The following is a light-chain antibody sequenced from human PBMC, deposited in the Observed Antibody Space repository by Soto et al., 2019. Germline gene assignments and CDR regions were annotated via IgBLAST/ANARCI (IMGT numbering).Light chain of an antibody. J-gene: IGLJ3*02. CDR2: DTS. V-gene: IGLV7-46*01. Sequence: QAVVTQEPSLTVSPQGTVTLTCGSSTGAVTSGHYPYWFQQKPGQAPRTLIYDTSNKHSWTPARFSGSLLGGKAALTLSGAQPEDDAEYYCLLSYSGARGVFGGGTKLTVL. CDR1: TGAVTSGHY. CDR3: LLSYSGARGV.